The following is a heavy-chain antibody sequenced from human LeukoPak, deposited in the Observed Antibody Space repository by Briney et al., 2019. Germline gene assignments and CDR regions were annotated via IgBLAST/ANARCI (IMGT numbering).Heavy chain of an antibody. Sequence: PSETLSLTCAVYGGSFSGYYWSWIRQPPGKGLEWIGYIYYSGSTNYNPSLKSRVTISVDTSKNQFSLKLSSVTAADTAVYYCARLGPNYYYYGMDVWGQGTTVTVSS. J-gene: IGHJ6*02. V-gene: IGHV4-59*08. D-gene: IGHD3-16*01. CDR2: IYYSGST. CDR1: GGSFSGYY. CDR3: ARLGPNYYYYGMDV.